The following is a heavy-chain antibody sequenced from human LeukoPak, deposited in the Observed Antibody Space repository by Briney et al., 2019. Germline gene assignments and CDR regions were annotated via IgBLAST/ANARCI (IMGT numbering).Heavy chain of an antibody. Sequence: SETLSLTCTVSGGSISSYYWSWIRQPPGKGLGWIGYIYYSGSTNYNPSLKSRVTISVDTSKNQFSLKLSSVTAADTAVYYCARHLRYYYMDVWGKGTTVTVSS. CDR2: IYYSGST. V-gene: IGHV4-59*08. CDR3: ARHLRYYYMDV. CDR1: GGSISSYY. D-gene: IGHD3-3*01. J-gene: IGHJ6*03.